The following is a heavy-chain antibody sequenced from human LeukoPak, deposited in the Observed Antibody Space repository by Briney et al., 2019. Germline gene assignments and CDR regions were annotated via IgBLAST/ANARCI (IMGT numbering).Heavy chain of an antibody. CDR3: ARGPGYYYDSSGYQNPSYYFDY. Sequence: PSETLSLTCTVSGYSISSGYYWSWIRQPAGKGLEWIGRIYTSGSTNYNPSLKSRVTISVDTSKNQFSLKLSSVTAADTAVYYCARGPGYYYDSSGYQNPSYYFDYWGQGTLVTVSS. V-gene: IGHV4-61*02. CDR1: GYSISSGYY. J-gene: IGHJ4*02. CDR2: IYTSGST. D-gene: IGHD3-22*01.